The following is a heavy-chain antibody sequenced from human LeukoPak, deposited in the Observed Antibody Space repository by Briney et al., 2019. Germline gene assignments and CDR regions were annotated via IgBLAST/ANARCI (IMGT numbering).Heavy chain of an antibody. Sequence: PGGSLRLSCAASGFTFSSYAMHWVRQAPGKGLEWVAVISYDGSNKYYADSVKGRFTISRDNSKNTLYLQMNSLRAEDTAVYYCARDNTIGAADYYFDYWGQGTLVTVSS. CDR1: GFTFSSYA. CDR2: ISYDGSNK. V-gene: IGHV3-30-3*01. CDR3: ARDNTIGAADYYFDY. D-gene: IGHD6-13*01. J-gene: IGHJ4*02.